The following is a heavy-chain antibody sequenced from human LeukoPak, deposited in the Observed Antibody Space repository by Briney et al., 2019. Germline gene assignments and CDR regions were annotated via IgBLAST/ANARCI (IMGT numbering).Heavy chain of an antibody. CDR1: GGSISSGGYY. Sequence: PQTLSLTCTVSGGSISSGGYYWSCIRQHPGKGLEWVVYIYYSGSTYYYPSLKSRVTISVDTSKNQFSLKLSSVTAADTAVYYCARGVQSIEEANWFDPWGQGTLVTVSS. CDR3: ARGVQSIEEANWFDP. V-gene: IGHV4-31*03. CDR2: IYYSGST. D-gene: IGHD1-1*01. J-gene: IGHJ5*02.